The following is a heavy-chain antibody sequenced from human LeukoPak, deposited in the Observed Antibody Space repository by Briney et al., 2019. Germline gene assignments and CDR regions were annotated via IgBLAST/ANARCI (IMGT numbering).Heavy chain of an antibody. Sequence: SETLSLTCAVYGGSFSGYYWSWIRQPPGKGLEWIGEINHSGSTNYNPSLKSRVTISVDTSKNQFSLKLSSVTAADTAVYYCARGRRMAPFDPWGQGTLVTVSS. CDR3: ARGRRMAPFDP. V-gene: IGHV4-34*01. D-gene: IGHD2-8*01. J-gene: IGHJ5*02. CDR1: GGSFSGYY. CDR2: INHSGST.